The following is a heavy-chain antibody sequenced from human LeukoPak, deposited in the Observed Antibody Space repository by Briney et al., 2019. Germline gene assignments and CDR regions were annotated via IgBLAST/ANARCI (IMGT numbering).Heavy chain of an antibody. J-gene: IGHJ4*02. CDR1: GGSISSYY. CDR3: ARDRGGSSGWSESFEY. CDR2: LYHSETT. D-gene: IGHD6-19*01. V-gene: IGHV4-59*01. Sequence: SETLSLTCTVSGGSISSYYWSWIRQSPGKGLEWIGYLYHSETTKYNPSLKSRVTISVDTSKNQLSLHLTSVTAADTAVYYCARDRGGSSGWSESFEYWGQGTPVTVSS.